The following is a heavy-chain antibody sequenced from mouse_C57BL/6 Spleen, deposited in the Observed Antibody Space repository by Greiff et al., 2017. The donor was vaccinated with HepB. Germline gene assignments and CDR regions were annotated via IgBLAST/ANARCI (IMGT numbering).Heavy chain of an antibody. CDR3: ARHPAFFFDY. J-gene: IGHJ2*01. D-gene: IGHD1-2*01. CDR2: IRNKANGYTT. Sequence: EVKVVESGGGLVQPGGSLSLSCAASGFTFTDYYMSWVRQPPGKALEWLGFIRNKANGYTTEYSASVKGRFTISRDNSQSILYLQMNALRAEDSATYYCARHPAFFFDYWGQGTTLTVSS. V-gene: IGHV7-3*01. CDR1: GFTFTDYY.